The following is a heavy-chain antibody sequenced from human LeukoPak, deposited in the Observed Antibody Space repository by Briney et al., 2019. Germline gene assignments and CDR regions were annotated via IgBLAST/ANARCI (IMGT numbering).Heavy chain of an antibody. J-gene: IGHJ5*02. CDR2: IYYSGST. D-gene: IGHD6-13*01. CDR1: GGSVSSGSYY. Sequence: SETLSLTCTVSGGSVSSGSYYWSWIRQPPGKGLEWIGYIYYSGSTNYNPSLKSRVTISVDTSENQFSLKLSSVTAADTAVYYCARGLAAAGIDNWFDPWGPGTLVTVSS. V-gene: IGHV4-61*01. CDR3: ARGLAAAGIDNWFDP.